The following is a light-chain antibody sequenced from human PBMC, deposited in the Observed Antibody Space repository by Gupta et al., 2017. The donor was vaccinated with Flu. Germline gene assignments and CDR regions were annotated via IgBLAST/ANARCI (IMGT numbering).Light chain of an antibody. Sequence: QSALTQPASVSGSPGQSLPLPCPGTSSDVGRYDLVPWYQQHPDKAPKLMIYEGSKRPSGVFNRFSGSKSGNTASLTISGLQAEDEADYYCCSYAGSSTWVFGGGTKVTVL. J-gene: IGLJ3*02. CDR1: SSDVGRYDL. CDR2: EGS. V-gene: IGLV2-23*01. CDR3: CSYAGSSTWV.